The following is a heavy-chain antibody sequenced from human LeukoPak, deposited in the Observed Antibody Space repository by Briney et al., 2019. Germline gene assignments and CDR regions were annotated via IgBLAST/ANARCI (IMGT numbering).Heavy chain of an antibody. V-gene: IGHV4-38-2*02. D-gene: IGHD3-9*01. Sequence: GSLRLSCAASGFTFSSYEMNWVRQAPGKGLEWIGSIYHSGSTYYNPSLKSRVTISVDTSKNQFSLKLSSVTAADTAVYYCARDLGYFDWLDAFDIWGQGTMVTVSS. J-gene: IGHJ3*02. CDR1: GFTFSSYE. CDR3: ARDLGYFDWLDAFDI. CDR2: IYHSGST.